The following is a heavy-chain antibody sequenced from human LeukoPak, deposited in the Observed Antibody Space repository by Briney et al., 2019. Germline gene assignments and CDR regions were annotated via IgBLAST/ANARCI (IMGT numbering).Heavy chain of an antibody. CDR1: GYTFTSYD. CDR3: ARGLRITMVRGVIITMGPSGY. D-gene: IGHD3-10*01. J-gene: IGHJ4*02. CDR2: MNPNSGNT. V-gene: IGHV1-8*03. Sequence: GASVKVSCKASGYTFTSYDINWVRQATGQGLEWMGWMNPNSGNTGYAQKFQGRVTITRNTSISTAYMELSSLRSEDTAVYYCARGLRITMVRGVIITMGPSGYWGQGTLVTVSS.